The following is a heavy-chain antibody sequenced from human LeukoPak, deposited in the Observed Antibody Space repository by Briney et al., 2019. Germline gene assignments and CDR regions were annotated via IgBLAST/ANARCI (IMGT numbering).Heavy chain of an antibody. Sequence: GGSLRLSCAASGFTFSSYGMHWVRQAPGKGLEWISYISSSGTTMYYGDSVKGRFTISRDNAKNSLYLQMNSLRAEDTAVYYCAGGQNHYYDSSGYPNWYFDLWGRGTLVTVSS. D-gene: IGHD3-22*01. J-gene: IGHJ2*01. CDR3: AGGQNHYYDSSGYPNWYFDL. CDR1: GFTFSSYG. V-gene: IGHV3-48*04. CDR2: ISSSGTTM.